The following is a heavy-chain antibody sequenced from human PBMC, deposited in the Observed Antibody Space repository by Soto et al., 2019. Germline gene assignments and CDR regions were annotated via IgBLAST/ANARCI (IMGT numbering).Heavy chain of an antibody. V-gene: IGHV3-53*01. Sequence: GGSLRLSCAASGFTVSSNYMSWVRQAPGKGLEWVSFIYSGGSTYYADSVKGRFTISRDNSKNTLYLQMNSLRVEDTAVYYCARGYCSSTTCGGAIDYWGQGTLVTVSS. J-gene: IGHJ4*02. CDR3: ARGYCSSTTCGGAIDY. CDR2: IYSGGST. CDR1: GFTVSSNY. D-gene: IGHD2-2*01.